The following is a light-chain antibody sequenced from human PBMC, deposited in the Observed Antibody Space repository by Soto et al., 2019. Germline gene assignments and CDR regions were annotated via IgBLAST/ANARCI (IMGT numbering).Light chain of an antibody. CDR1: QGISSW. CDR3: QQENSFPIT. V-gene: IGKV1-12*01. CDR2: VAS. J-gene: IGKJ5*01. Sequence: DIQMTKSPSSVCASAGDRVTITCRASQGISSWLAWYQQKQGKAPKFLIYVASSLQSGVPSRFSGNVSGTDCTLTISSLQKEDGSTYDCQQENSFPITFGQGTRLEIK.